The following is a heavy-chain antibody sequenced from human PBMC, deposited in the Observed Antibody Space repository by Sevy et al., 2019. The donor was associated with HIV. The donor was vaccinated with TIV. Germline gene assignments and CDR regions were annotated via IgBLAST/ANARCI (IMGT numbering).Heavy chain of an antibody. CDR1: GYTFTGYY. CDR3: ARAPHHCSSTSCSFDY. Sequence: ASVKVSCKASGYTFTGYYMHWVRQAPGQGLEWMGWINPNRGGTNYAQKFQGRVTMTRDTSISTAYMKLSRLGSDDTVVYYCARAPHHCSSTSCSFDYWGQGTLVTVSS. J-gene: IGHJ4*02. D-gene: IGHD2-2*01. CDR2: INPNRGGT. V-gene: IGHV1-2*02.